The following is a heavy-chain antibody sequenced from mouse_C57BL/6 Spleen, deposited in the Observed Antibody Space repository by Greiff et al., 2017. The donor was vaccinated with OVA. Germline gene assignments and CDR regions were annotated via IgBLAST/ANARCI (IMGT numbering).Heavy chain of an antibody. CDR3: ARYYHSGAWFAY. CDR1: GYTFTSYW. CDR2: IDPSDSYT. J-gene: IGHJ3*01. V-gene: IGHV1-50*01. D-gene: IGHD2-12*01. Sequence: QVQLQQPGAELVKPGASVKLSCKASGYTFTSYWMQWVKQRPGQGLEWIGEIDPSDSYTNYNQKFKGKATLTVDTSSSTAYMQLSSLTSEDSAVYYCARYYHSGAWFAYWGKGTLVTVSA.